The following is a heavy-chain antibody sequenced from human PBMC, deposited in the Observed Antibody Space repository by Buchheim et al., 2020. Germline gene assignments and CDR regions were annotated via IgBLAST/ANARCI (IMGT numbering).Heavy chain of an antibody. V-gene: IGHV3-74*01. CDR2: IRGDSTST. J-gene: IGHJ5*01. CDR1: GFTFSSYY. CDR3: ARQPNNWLDF. Sequence: EVQLVESGGGLVQPGGSLRLSCAASGFTFSSYYMHWVRQVPGKGLVWVSRIRGDSTSTNSVKGRFTISSNNAQNTMFLQLNSLRAEDTAVYYCARQPNNWLDFWGQGTL.